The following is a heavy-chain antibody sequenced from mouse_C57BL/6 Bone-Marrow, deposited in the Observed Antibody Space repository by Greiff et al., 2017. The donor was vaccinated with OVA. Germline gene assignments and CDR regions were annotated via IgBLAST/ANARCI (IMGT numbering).Heavy chain of an antibody. Sequence: EVQGVESAGGLVQPGSSMKLSCTASGFTFSDYYMAWVRQVPEKGLEWVANINYDGSSTYYLDSLKSRFIISRDNAKNILYLQMSSLKSEDTATYYCARDMDYGSSYWYFDVWGTGTTVTVSS. CDR2: INYDGSST. CDR3: ARDMDYGSSYWYFDV. V-gene: IGHV5-16*01. D-gene: IGHD1-1*01. J-gene: IGHJ1*03. CDR1: GFTFSDYY.